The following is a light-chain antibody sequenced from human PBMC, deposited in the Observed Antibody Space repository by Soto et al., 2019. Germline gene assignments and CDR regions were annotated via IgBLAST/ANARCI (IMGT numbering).Light chain of an antibody. CDR1: QSVRSNN. Sequence: EIVMTQSPATLSVSPGERATLSCRASQSVRSNNLAWYQQKPGQAPRLLIHGASTRATGIPDRFSGSGSGTHFTLTISSLQPEDFAVYYCQQYGDTQFTFGQGTRLEIK. CDR2: GAS. V-gene: IGKV3-20*01. J-gene: IGKJ5*01. CDR3: QQYGDTQFT.